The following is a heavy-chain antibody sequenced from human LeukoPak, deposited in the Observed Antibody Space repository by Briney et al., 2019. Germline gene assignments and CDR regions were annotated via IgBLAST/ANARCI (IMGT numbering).Heavy chain of an antibody. D-gene: IGHD3-3*01. Sequence: PSETLSLTCTVSSDSISSYYWSWIRQPPGKGLEWIGYIYYSGSTYYNPSLKSRVTISVDTSKNQFSLKLSSVTAADTAVYYCARGTKGYDFWSGYPATGLDVWGQGTTVTVSS. CDR1: SDSISSYY. CDR2: IYYSGST. V-gene: IGHV4-59*08. J-gene: IGHJ6*02. CDR3: ARGTKGYDFWSGYPATGLDV.